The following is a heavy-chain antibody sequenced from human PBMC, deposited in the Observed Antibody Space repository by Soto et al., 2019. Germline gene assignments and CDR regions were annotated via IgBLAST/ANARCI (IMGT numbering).Heavy chain of an antibody. CDR1: GGSVSSGSYY. D-gene: IGHD6-6*01. J-gene: IGHJ6*02. CDR2: IYYSGST. V-gene: IGHV4-61*01. CDR3: AGGRIAARPYYYGMDV. Sequence: SETLSLTCTVSGGSVSSGSYYWSLILQPPWKGLEWIGYIYYSGSTNYNPSLKSRVTISVDTSKNQFSLKLSSVTAAEKAVYYCAGGRIAARPYYYGMDVWGQGTTVTVSS.